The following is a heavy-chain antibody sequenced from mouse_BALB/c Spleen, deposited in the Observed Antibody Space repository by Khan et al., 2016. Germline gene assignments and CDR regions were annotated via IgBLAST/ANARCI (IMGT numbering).Heavy chain of an antibody. CDR2: IDPANGNT. CDR3: ARGGNYVELGN. D-gene: IGHD2-1*01. V-gene: IGHV14-3*02. CDR1: GFNIKDTY. J-gene: IGHJ3*01. Sequence: VQLQQSGAELVKPGASVKLSCTASGFNIKDTYMHWVTQRPEQGLEWIGRIDPANGNTKNDPKFQGKATITADTSSTTVYLPLSSLTAEDTAGYDCARGGNYVELGNWGQGTLVTVSA.